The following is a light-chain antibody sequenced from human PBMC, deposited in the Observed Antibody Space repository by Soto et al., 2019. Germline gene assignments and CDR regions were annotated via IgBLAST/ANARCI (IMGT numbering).Light chain of an antibody. V-gene: IGKV3-15*01. CDR1: QSVSSN. Sequence: EIVMTQSPATLSVSPGERATLSCRASQSVSSNLAWYQQKPGQTPKLLIYVASTMTTGIPARFSGSGSGTEFTLTISSLQSEDFAVYYCQQYNVWTLTFGGGTKVAFK. CDR2: VAS. J-gene: IGKJ4*01. CDR3: QQYNVWTLT.